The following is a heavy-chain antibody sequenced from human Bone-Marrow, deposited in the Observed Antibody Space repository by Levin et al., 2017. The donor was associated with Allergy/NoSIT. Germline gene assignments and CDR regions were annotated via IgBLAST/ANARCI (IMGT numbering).Heavy chain of an antibody. V-gene: IGHV5-51*01. J-gene: IGHJ6*03. D-gene: IGHD3-10*01. CDR2: IYPGDSEA. CDR3: ARFKGSGTYYKDDYYYYMDV. Sequence: GSLRLSCKGSGYRFTSYWIVWVRQMPGEGLEWMGIIYPGDSEARYSPSFQGQVTISADTSINTAYLQWSSLKASDTAFYYCARFKGSGTYYKDDYYYYMDVWGGGTTVTVSS. CDR1: GYRFTSYW.